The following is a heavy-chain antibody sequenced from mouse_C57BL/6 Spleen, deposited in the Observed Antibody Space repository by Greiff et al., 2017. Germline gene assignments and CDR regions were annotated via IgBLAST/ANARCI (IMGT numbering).Heavy chain of an antibody. CDR1: GYSITSGYY. CDR2: ISYDGSN. J-gene: IGHJ2*01. V-gene: IGHV3-6*01. CDR3: ARDRGVLDY. Sequence: EVKLQESGPGLVKPSQSLSLTCSVTGYSITSGYYWNWIRQFPGNKLEWMGYISYDGSNNYNPSLKNRISITRDTSKNQFFLKLNSVTTEDTATYYCARDRGVLDYWGQGTTLTVSS. D-gene: IGHD3-1*01.